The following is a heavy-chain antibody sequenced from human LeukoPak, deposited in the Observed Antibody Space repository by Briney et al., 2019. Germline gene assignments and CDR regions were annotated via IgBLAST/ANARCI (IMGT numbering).Heavy chain of an antibody. CDR3: AKVAVYYDSSGYYDY. CDR2: ISDRGGNT. D-gene: IGHD3-22*01. CDR1: GFTFSSYA. J-gene: IGHJ4*02. Sequence: GGSLRLSCAASGFTFSSYAMSWVRQTPGKGLEWVSAISDRGGNTYYADSVKGRFTISRDNSKNTLYLQMNSLRAEDTAVYYCAKVAVYYDSSGYYDYWGQGTLVTVSS. V-gene: IGHV3-23*01.